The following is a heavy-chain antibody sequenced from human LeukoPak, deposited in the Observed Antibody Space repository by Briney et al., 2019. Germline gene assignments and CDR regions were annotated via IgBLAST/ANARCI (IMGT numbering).Heavy chain of an antibody. CDR3: ARGVLRGQWLVPATKAFDI. CDR1: GGSFSGYY. J-gene: IGHJ3*02. D-gene: IGHD6-19*01. CDR2: INHSGST. V-gene: IGHV4-34*01. Sequence: SETLSLTCAVYGGSFSGYYWSWIRQPPGKGLEWIGEINHSGSTNYNPSLKGRVTISVDTSKNQFSLKLSSVTAADTAVYYCARGVLRGQWLVPATKAFDIWGQGTMVTVSS.